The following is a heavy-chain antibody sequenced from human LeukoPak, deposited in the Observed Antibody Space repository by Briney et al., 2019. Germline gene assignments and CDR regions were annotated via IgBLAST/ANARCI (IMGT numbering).Heavy chain of an antibody. CDR1: GFTFSSYG. CDR2: IWYDGSNK. J-gene: IGHJ4*02. V-gene: IGHV3-33*01. Sequence: PGGSLRLSCAASGFTFSSYGMHWVRQAPGKGLEWVAVIWYDGSNKYYADSVKGRFTIFRDNSKNTLYLQMNSLRAEDTAVYYCARSIAVAGRGFDYWGQGTLVTVSS. D-gene: IGHD6-19*01. CDR3: ARSIAVAGRGFDY.